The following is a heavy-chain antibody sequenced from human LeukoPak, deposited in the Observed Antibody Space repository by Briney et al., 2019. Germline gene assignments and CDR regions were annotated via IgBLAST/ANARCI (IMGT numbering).Heavy chain of an antibody. J-gene: IGHJ4*02. D-gene: IGHD1-26*01. V-gene: IGHV3-48*03. CDR1: GFTFSSYE. CDR3: SRDPPGAPPL. Sequence: GGSLRLSCAASGFTFSSYEMNWVRQAPGKGLEWVSYISSSGSTIYYADSVKGRFTISRDNAKNSLYLQMNSLRAEDTAVYYCSRDPPGAPPLGGQGTLVTVSS. CDR2: ISSSGSTI.